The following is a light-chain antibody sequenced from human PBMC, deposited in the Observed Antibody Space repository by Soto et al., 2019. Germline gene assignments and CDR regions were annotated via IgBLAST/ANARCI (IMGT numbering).Light chain of an antibody. J-gene: IGLJ1*01. CDR3: SSYAGSSTFV. V-gene: IGLV2-23*02. Sequence: QSALTQPASVSGSPGQSITISCTGASSDVGSYNLVSWYQQHPGKAPKFMIYEVTKRPSGVSNRFSGSKSGNTASLTISGLQAEDEADYYCSSYAGSSTFVFGTGTKLTVL. CDR1: SSDVGSYNL. CDR2: EVT.